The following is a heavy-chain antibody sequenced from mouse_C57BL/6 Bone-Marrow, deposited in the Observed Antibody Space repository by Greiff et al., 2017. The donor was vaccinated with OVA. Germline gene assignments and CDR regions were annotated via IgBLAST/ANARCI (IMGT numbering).Heavy chain of an antibody. V-gene: IGHV1-18*01. CDR3: ATYYSNWGRDWYFDV. J-gene: IGHJ1*03. CDR2: INPNNGGT. D-gene: IGHD2-5*01. Sequence: VQLQQSGPELVKPGASVKIPCKASGYTFTDYNMDWVKQSHGKSLEWIGDINPNNGGTIYNQKFKGKATLTVDKSSSTAYMELRSLTSEDTAVYYCATYYSNWGRDWYFDVWGTGTTVTVSS. CDR1: GYTFTDYN.